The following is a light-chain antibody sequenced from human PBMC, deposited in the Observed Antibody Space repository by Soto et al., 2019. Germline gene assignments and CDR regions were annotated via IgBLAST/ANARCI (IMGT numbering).Light chain of an antibody. J-gene: IGKJ5*01. V-gene: IGKV3-20*01. CDR2: TTS. CDR3: KQYGGTFLT. Sequence: EIVLTRSPGTLSLSPGERATLFCRASQSVDSTYLAWYQQKPGQAPRLLIYTTSNRATGVPDRFSGSGSGTDFTLTISRLEPEDFAVYYCKQYGGTFLTFCQGIRLEIK. CDR1: QSVDSTY.